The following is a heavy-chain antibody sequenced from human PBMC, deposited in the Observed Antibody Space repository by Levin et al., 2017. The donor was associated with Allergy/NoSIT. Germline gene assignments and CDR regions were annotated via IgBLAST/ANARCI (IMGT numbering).Heavy chain of an antibody. Sequence: ASVKVSCKASGYTFTSYGISWVRQAPGQGLEWMGWISAYNGNTNYAQKLQGRVTMTTDTSTSTAYMELRSLRSDDTAVYYCARDNFVYGSGTPTEGIDYWGQGTLVTVSS. CDR3: ARDNFVYGSGTPTEGIDY. V-gene: IGHV1-18*01. D-gene: IGHD3-10*01. J-gene: IGHJ4*02. CDR2: ISAYNGNT. CDR1: GYTFTSYG.